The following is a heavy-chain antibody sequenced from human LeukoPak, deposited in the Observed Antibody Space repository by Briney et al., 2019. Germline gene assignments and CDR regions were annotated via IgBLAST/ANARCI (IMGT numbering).Heavy chain of an antibody. CDR2: SSSSDDGK. J-gene: IGHJ4*01. V-gene: IGHV3-23*01. Sequence: HPGGSLRLSCTASGLSLNNYAMSWVRQVPGKGLEWVSASSSSDDGKRYAESVRGRFTISRDTSKNTVYLQMNSLRVEDAGVYYCAKAPVTSCRGAFCYPFDYWGHGTLVTVSS. D-gene: IGHD2-21*01. CDR3: AKAPVTSCRGAFCYPFDY. CDR1: GLSLNNYA.